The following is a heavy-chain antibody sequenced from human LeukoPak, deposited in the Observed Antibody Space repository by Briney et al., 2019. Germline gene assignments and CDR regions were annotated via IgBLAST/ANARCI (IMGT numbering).Heavy chain of an antibody. CDR2: ISSSSSTI. CDR1: GFTFSSYS. V-gene: IGHV3-48*04. D-gene: IGHD5-24*01. CDR3: ARLRSLDK. J-gene: IGHJ4*02. Sequence: QTGGSLRLSCAASGFTFSSYSMNWVRQAPGKGLEWVSYISSSSSTIYYADSVKGRFTISRDNAKNSLYLEMSSLRVEDTAVYFCARLRSLDKWGQGTLVTVS.